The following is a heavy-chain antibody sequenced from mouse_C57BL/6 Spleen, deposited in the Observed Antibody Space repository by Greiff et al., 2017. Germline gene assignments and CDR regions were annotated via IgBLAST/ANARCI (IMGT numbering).Heavy chain of an antibody. V-gene: IGHV5-9-1*02. CDR1: GFTFSSYA. CDR2: ISSGGDYS. CDR3: TRKGDDYEMAMDY. J-gene: IGHJ4*01. Sequence: EVNVVESGAGLVKPGGSPKLSCAASGFTFSSYAMSWVRQTPGKRLEWVAYISSGGDYSYYADTVKGRITISRDNARNTLYLQMSSLKSEDTAMYYCTRKGDDYEMAMDYWGQGTSVTVSS. D-gene: IGHD2-4*01.